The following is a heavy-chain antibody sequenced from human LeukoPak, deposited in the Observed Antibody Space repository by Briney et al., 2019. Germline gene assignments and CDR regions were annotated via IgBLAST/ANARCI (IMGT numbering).Heavy chain of an antibody. Sequence: GGSLRLSCAASGFTFSSYAMSWVRQAPGKGLEWVSAISGSGGSTYYADSVKGRFTISRDNSKNTLYLQMNSLRAEDTAVYYCAKDPQLYYYDSSGGEAFDIWGQGTMVTVSS. D-gene: IGHD3-22*01. CDR3: AKDPQLYYYDSSGGEAFDI. V-gene: IGHV3-23*01. CDR2: ISGSGGST. J-gene: IGHJ3*02. CDR1: GFTFSSYA.